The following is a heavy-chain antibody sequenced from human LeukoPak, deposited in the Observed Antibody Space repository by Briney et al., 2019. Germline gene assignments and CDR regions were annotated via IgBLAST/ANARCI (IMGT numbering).Heavy chain of an antibody. Sequence: GGSLRLSCAASGFTFSSYGMHWVRQAPGKGLEWVAVIWYDGNNKYYADSVKGRFTISRDNSKDTLYLQMNSLRADDTAVYYCAKGLSCSGGSCYESDPDAFDIWGQGTMVTVSS. D-gene: IGHD2-15*01. CDR2: IWYDGNNK. CDR1: GFTFSSYG. J-gene: IGHJ3*02. CDR3: AKGLSCSGGSCYESDPDAFDI. V-gene: IGHV3-33*06.